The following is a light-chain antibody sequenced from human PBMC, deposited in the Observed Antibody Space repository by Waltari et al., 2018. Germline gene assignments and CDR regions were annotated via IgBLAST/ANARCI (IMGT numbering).Light chain of an antibody. J-gene: IGLJ2*01. Sequence: QSVLTQPPSVSGAPGQRVTISCTGSSSNVGTGYAVHWHIQLPGTAPKLLIYDTNARPSGVPDRFSGSRSGTSASLAISGLQAEDEADYYCQSYDRSLSGSVIFGGGTKLTVL. CDR2: DTN. CDR1: SSNVGTGYA. CDR3: QSYDRSLSGSVI. V-gene: IGLV1-40*01.